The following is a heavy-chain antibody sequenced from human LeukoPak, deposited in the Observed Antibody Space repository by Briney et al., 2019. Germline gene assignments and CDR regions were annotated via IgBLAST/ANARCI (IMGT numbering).Heavy chain of an antibody. D-gene: IGHD6-13*01. CDR1: GFTFSTYW. J-gene: IGHJ1*01. V-gene: IGHV3-7*05. CDR3: SLEGSSWYRYFQH. Sequence: PGGSLRLSCAASGFTFSTYWMSWVRQAPGKGREWVANIKQDGSEKYYVDSVKGRFTISRDNAKNSLYLQMNSLRAEDTAVYYFSLEGSSWYRYFQHWGQGTLVTVSS. CDR2: IKQDGSEK.